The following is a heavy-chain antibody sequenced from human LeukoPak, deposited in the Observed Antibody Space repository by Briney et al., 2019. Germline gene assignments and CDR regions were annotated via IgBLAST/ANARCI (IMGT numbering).Heavy chain of an antibody. J-gene: IGHJ3*02. D-gene: IGHD4-17*01. CDR3: ATGTTVTTWGAFDI. CDR1: GYTLTELS. CDR2: FDPEDGET. V-gene: IGHV1-24*01. Sequence: APVKVSCKVSGYTLTELSMHWVRQAPGKGLEWMGGFDPEDGETIYAQKFQGRVTMTEDTSTDTAYMELSSLRSEDTAVYYCATGTTVTTWGAFDIWGQGTMVTVSS.